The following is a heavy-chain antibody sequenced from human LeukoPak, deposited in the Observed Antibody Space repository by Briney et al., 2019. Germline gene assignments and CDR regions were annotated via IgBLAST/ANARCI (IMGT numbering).Heavy chain of an antibody. CDR2: MNPNSGNT. CDR1: GYTFTGYY. CDR3: ARDRGLTYYDFWSGTNYYYGMDV. V-gene: IGHV1-8*02. D-gene: IGHD3-3*01. J-gene: IGHJ6*02. Sequence: ASVKVSCKASGYTFTGYYMHWVRQAPGQGLEWMGWMNPNSGNTGYAQKFQGRVTMTRNTSISTAYMELSSLRSEDTAVYYCARDRGLTYYDFWSGTNYYYGMDVWGQGTTVTVSS.